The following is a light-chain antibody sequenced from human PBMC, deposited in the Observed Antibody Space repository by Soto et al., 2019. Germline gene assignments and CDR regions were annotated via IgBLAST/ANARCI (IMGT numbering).Light chain of an antibody. J-gene: IGKJ4*01. Sequence: ESVLTQSPATLYFSTGESATLCCRASQSVSSYLVWSQQKPGQVPRLLIYDASNRATGIPARFGGSGSGTDFTLTISGLEPEDSAVYYCQQRSDWPSTFGGGTKVEIK. V-gene: IGKV3-11*01. CDR3: QQRSDWPST. CDR2: DAS. CDR1: QSVSSY.